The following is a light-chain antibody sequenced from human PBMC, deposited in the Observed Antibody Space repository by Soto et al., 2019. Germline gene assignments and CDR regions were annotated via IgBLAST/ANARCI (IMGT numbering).Light chain of an antibody. J-gene: IGKJ4*02. CDR2: EVS. CDR3: MQSIQLPRT. CDR1: QSLIHTDGKSY. Sequence: IVMTQTPLSLSVTPGQPASMSRKSSQSLIHTDGKSYVYWYLQRPGRSPQVLMYEVSNRFSGVPDRFSGSGSGTDFTLKISRVEAEDVGVYYCMQSIQLPRTFGRGTKVEI. V-gene: IGKV2D-29*02.